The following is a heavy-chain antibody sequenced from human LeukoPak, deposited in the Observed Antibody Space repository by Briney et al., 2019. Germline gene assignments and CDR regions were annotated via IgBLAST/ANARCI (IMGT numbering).Heavy chain of an antibody. J-gene: IGHJ4*02. CDR2: ISGSGGST. D-gene: IGHD2-15*01. V-gene: IGHV3-23*01. Sequence: GGFLRLSRAASGFTFSSYAMSWVRQAPGKGLEWVSAISGSGGSTYYADSVKGRFTISRDNSKNTLYLQMNSLRAEDTAVYYCARGAVVAATREFDYWGQGTLVTVSS. CDR1: GFTFSSYA. CDR3: ARGAVVAATREFDY.